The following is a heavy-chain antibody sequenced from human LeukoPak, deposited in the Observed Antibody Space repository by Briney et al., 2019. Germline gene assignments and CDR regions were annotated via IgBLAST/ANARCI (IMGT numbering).Heavy chain of an antibody. Sequence: GASVKVSCKASGYTFTSYAMNWVRQAPGQGLEWMGWINTNTGNPTYAQGFTGRFVFSLDTSVSTAYLQISSLKAEDTAVYYCAGDIGRYCSSTSCFVNNWFDPWGQGTLVTVSS. J-gene: IGHJ5*02. CDR1: GYTFTSYA. CDR3: AGDIGRYCSSTSCFVNNWFDP. D-gene: IGHD2-2*01. CDR2: INTNTGNP. V-gene: IGHV7-4-1*02.